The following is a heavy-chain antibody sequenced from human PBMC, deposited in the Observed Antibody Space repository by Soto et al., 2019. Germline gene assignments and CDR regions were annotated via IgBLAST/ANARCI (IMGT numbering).Heavy chain of an antibody. D-gene: IGHD3-3*01. CDR1: GGTLRSHA. CDR3: AGPVKIPYDKGMDV. J-gene: IGHJ6*04. V-gene: IGHV1-69*01. CDR2: IIPIFGSP. Sequence: QVQLVQSGAEVKKPGSSVRVSCKASGGTLRSHAINWVRQAPDQGLEWMGGIIPIFGSPNYAQKFQGRVKITADDPPITASRELSSLRSEDTAVYYGAGPVKIPYDKGMDVWGKGTTVPVSS.